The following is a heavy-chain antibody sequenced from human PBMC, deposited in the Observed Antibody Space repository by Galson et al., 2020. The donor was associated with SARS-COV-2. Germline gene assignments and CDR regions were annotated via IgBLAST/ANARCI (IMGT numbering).Heavy chain of an antibody. Sequence: ASVQVPYKASGYTFTGHYLQWLRQSPAQGLEWMGWINPNGGCTNYPQKFQGRITLPRDTSIDTAFLELSSLTFDDTAVYYCAIFTGEKKPCYFDLWGRGTLVTVSS. CDR1: GYTFTGHY. CDR2: INPNGGCT. D-gene: IGHD2-21*01. CDR3: AIFTGEKKPCYFDL. V-gene: IGHV1-2*02. J-gene: IGHJ2*01.